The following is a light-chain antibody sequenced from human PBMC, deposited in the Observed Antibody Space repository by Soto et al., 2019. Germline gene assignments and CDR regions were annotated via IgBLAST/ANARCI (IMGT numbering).Light chain of an antibody. CDR2: GAS. J-gene: IGKJ1*01. Sequence: EIVLTQSPGTLSLSPGERVTLSCRASQSVSSSYLAWYQQKPGQAPRLLIYGASSRTTGIPDRFSGSGSGTDFTLTISRRETEDFAVYYCQQYGSSPRTFGQGTKVEIK. CDR1: QSVSSSY. CDR3: QQYGSSPRT. V-gene: IGKV3-20*01.